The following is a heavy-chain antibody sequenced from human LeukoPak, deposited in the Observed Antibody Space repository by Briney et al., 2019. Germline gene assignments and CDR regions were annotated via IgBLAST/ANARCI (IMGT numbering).Heavy chain of an antibody. CDR1: GFTFSSYG. V-gene: IGHV3-30*18. J-gene: IGHJ4*02. CDR3: AKDFRRISGSYYVFDY. Sequence: PGGSLRLSCAASGFTFSSYGMHWVRQAPGKGLEWVAVISYDGSNKYYADSVKGRLTISRDNSKNTLYLQMNSLRAEDTAVYYCAKDFRRISGSYYVFDYWGQGTLVTVSS. D-gene: IGHD1-26*01. CDR2: ISYDGSNK.